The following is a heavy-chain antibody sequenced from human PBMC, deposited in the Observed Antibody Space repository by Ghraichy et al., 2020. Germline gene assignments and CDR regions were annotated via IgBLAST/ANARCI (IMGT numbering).Heavy chain of an antibody. J-gene: IGHJ6*02. Sequence: GGSLRLSCAASGFTFSCYSMNWVRQAPGKGLEWVSSISSSSSYIYYADSVKGRFTISRDNAKNSLYLQMNSLRAEDTAVYYCARRNENYYYGMDVWGQGTTVTVSS. CDR2: ISSSSSYI. CDR3: ARRNENYYYGMDV. CDR1: GFTFSCYS. V-gene: IGHV3-21*01.